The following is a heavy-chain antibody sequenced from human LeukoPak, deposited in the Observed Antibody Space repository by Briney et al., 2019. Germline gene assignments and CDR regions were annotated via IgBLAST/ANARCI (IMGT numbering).Heavy chain of an antibody. V-gene: IGHV1-69*13. CDR1: GGTFSSYA. CDR2: IIPIFGTA. D-gene: IGHD3-3*01. Sequence: GASVKVSCKASGGTFSSYAISWVRQAPGQGLEWLGGIIPIFGTANYAQKFQGRVTITADESTSTAYMELSSLRSEDTAVYYCARGTYYDFWSGYYQPTYYYYYMDVWGKGTTVTVSS. J-gene: IGHJ6*03. CDR3: ARGTYYDFWSGYYQPTYYYYYMDV.